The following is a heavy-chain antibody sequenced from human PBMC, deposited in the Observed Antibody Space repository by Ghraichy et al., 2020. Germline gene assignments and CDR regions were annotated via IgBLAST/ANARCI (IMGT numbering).Heavy chain of an antibody. D-gene: IGHD6-13*01. CDR2: INPNSGGT. CDR1: GYTFTGYY. Sequence: ASVKVSCKASGYTFTGYYMHWVRQAPGQGLEWMGWINPNSGGTNYAQKFQGRVTMTRDTSISTAYMELSRLRSDDTAVYYCARDRVYSSSWSRQFDYWGQGTLVTVAS. CDR3: ARDRVYSSSWSRQFDY. J-gene: IGHJ4*02. V-gene: IGHV1-2*02.